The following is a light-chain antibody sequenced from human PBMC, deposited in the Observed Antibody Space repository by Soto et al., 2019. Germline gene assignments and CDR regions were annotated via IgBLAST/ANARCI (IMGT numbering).Light chain of an antibody. V-gene: IGLV2-14*03. Sequence: QSVLTQPASVSGSPGQSITISCTGTSSDIGAYNFVSWYQQHPCKAPKLMLYDVNIRPSGVSNRFSGSKSGNTASLTISGLQAEYEADYYCTSWTTSTTMIFGGGTKVTVL. J-gene: IGLJ2*01. CDR2: DVN. CDR3: TSWTTSTTMI. CDR1: SSDIGAYNF.